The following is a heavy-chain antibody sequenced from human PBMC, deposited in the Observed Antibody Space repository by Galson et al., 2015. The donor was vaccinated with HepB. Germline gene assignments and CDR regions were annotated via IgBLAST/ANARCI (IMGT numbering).Heavy chain of an antibody. J-gene: IGHJ3*02. V-gene: IGHV3-20*04. Sequence: SLRLSCAASGFTFDDYGMSWVRQAPGKGLEWVSGINWNGGSTGYADSVKGRFTISRDNAKNSLYLQMNSLRAEDTALYYCARVRFGELFGAFDIWGQGTMVTVSS. D-gene: IGHD3-10*01. CDR2: INWNGGST. CDR1: GFTFDDYG. CDR3: ARVRFGELFGAFDI.